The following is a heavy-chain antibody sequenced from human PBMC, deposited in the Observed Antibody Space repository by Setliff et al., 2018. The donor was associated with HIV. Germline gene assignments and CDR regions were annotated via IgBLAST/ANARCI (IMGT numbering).Heavy chain of an antibody. Sequence: ASVKVSCKASGYNFVGYGINWLRQAPGQGLEWMGWINTYNGNTKYGQKFQGSFTMTTDTSTSTVYMELRNLRSDDTAVYFCARGGPARVALLYWFDPWGQGTLVTVSS. J-gene: IGHJ5*02. V-gene: IGHV1-18*01. CDR3: ARGGPARVALLYWFDP. D-gene: IGHD2-21*01. CDR1: GYNFVGYG. CDR2: INTYNGNT.